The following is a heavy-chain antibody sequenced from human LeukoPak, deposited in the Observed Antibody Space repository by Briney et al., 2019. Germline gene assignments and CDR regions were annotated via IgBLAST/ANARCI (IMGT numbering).Heavy chain of an antibody. CDR2: IYHSGST. CDR3: ARGGARSDSVDV. D-gene: IGHD6-6*01. J-gene: IGHJ6*04. Sequence: SETLSLTCTVSGGSISSGGYYWSWIRQPPGKGLEWIGYIYHSGSTYYNPSLKSRVTISVDRSKNQFSLKLSSVTAADTAVYYCARGGARSDSVDVWGKGTTVTVSS. V-gene: IGHV4-30-2*01. CDR1: GGSISSGGYY.